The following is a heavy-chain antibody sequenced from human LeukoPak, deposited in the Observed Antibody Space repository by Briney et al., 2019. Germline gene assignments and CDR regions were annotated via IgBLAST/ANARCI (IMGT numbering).Heavy chain of an antibody. CDR2: IYYSGST. J-gene: IGHJ3*02. Sequence: PSETLSPTCTVSGGSISSYYWSWLRQPPGKGLEWIGYIYYSGSTNYNPSLKSRVTISVDTSKNQFSLKLSSVTAADTAVYYCARGRGSYSQAFDIWGQGTMVTVSS. CDR3: ARGRGSYSQAFDI. D-gene: IGHD1-26*01. V-gene: IGHV4-59*01. CDR1: GGSISSYY.